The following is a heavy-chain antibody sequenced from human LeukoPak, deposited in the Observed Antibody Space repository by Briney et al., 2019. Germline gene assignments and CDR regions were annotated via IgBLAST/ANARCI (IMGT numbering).Heavy chain of an antibody. CDR2: ISYDGSNK. D-gene: IGHD3-10*01. Sequence: GGSLRLSCAASGFTFSSYAMHWVRQAPGKGLEWVAVISYDGSNKYYADSVKGRFTISRDNSKNTLYLQINSLKTEDTAVYYCTRGGRYLPLDIWSQGTMVTVSS. CDR3: TRGGRYLPLDI. J-gene: IGHJ3*02. CDR1: GFTFSSYA. V-gene: IGHV3-30-3*01.